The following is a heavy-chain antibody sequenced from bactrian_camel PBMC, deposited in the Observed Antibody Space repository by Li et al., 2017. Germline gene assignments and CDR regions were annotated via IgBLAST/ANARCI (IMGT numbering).Heavy chain of an antibody. J-gene: IGHJ4*01. CDR2: INSLGVST. CDR1: GFTFSIYA. V-gene: IGHV3S40*01. Sequence: VQLVESGGGLVQPGGSLRLSCAASGFTFSIYAIAWVRQAPGKGLEWVSAINSLGVSTYYADSVKGRFTISRDNAKNIVYLQMSNLKPDDTARYFCTLFDYWGQGTQVTVS. CDR3: TLFDY.